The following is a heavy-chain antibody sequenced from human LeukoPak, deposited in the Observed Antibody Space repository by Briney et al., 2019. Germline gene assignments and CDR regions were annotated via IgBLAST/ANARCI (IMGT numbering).Heavy chain of an antibody. Sequence: ASLKVSRKASRGTLRSYVISWVRQTPRQTLEWMERIIPILSIANYAQKFQGRVTITADKSTSTAYMELSSLRSEDTVVYYCARDRVTGTPTVADYWGQGTLVSDCS. CDR2: IIPILSIA. CDR1: RGTLRSYV. J-gene: IGHJ4*02. CDR3: ARDRVTGTPTVADY. D-gene: IGHD1-7*01. V-gene: IGHV1-69*04.